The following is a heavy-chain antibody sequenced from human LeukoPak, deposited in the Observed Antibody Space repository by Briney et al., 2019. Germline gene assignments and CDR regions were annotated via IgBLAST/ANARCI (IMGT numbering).Heavy chain of an antibody. J-gene: IGHJ4*02. CDR1: GFTFSTYW. D-gene: IGHD3-22*01. V-gene: IGHV3-74*01. CDR3: ARDLFYDSSGFYASDY. CDR2: INSDGSST. Sequence: GGSLRLSCAASGFTFSTYWMHWVRQAPGKGLVWVSRINSDGSSTVYADAVKGRFTISRDNAKNTLYLQMNGLRAEDTAVYYCARDLFYDSSGFYASDYWGQGTLVTVSS.